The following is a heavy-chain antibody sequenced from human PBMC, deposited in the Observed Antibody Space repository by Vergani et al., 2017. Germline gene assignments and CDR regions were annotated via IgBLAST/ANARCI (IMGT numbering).Heavy chain of an antibody. V-gene: IGHV3-9*01. CDR1: GFTFDDYA. CDR2: ISWNSGSI. J-gene: IGHJ3*02. D-gene: IGHD2/OR15-2a*01. CDR3: AKEIVKGDAFDI. Sequence: EVQLVESGGGLVQPVRSLRLSCAASGFTFDDYAMHWVRQAPGKGLEWVSGISWNSGSIGYADSVKGRFTISRDNAKNSLYLQMNSLRAEDTALYYCAKEIVKGDAFDIWDQGTMVTVSS.